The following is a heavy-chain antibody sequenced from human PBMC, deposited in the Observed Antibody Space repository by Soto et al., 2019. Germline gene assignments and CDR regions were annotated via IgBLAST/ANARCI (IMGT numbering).Heavy chain of an antibody. J-gene: IGHJ1*01. Sequence: GGSLRLSCAASGFTFSSYAMSWVRQAPGKGLEWVSAISGSGGSTYYADSVKGRFTISRDNSKNTLYLQMNSLRAEDTAVYYCATLGYCSGGSCLYFQHWAQGTLVTVSS. V-gene: IGHV3-23*01. CDR3: ATLGYCSGGSCLYFQH. CDR1: GFTFSSYA. CDR2: ISGSGGST. D-gene: IGHD2-15*01.